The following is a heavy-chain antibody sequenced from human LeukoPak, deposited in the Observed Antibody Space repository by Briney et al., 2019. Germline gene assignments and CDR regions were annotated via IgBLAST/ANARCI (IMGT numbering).Heavy chain of an antibody. Sequence: GGSLRLSCAASGFTFSSYAMSWVRQAPGKGLEWVSASSGSVNSTYYTDSVKGRFTISRDNSKNTLYLQMNSLRAEDTAVYYCARDSVGPVNWGQGTLVTVSS. CDR1: GFTFSSYA. D-gene: IGHD2-15*01. J-gene: IGHJ4*02. CDR2: SSGSVNST. CDR3: ARDSVGPVN. V-gene: IGHV3-23*01.